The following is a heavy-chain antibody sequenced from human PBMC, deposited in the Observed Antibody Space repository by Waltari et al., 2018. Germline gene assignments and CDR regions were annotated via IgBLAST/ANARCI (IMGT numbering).Heavy chain of an antibody. CDR2: ISGSGGTT. Sequence: EVRLVESGGGLVQPGGSLRLPCAASGFALANYGMSWVRQAPGKGLECVSSISGSGGTTYYADSVKGRFTMSKDNSKNTLFLQMNSLRVDDTADYYCAKSSGSYYEVFDYWGRGTLVTVSS. CDR1: GFALANYG. CDR3: AKSSGSYYEVFDY. V-gene: IGHV3-23*04. J-gene: IGHJ4*02. D-gene: IGHD1-26*01.